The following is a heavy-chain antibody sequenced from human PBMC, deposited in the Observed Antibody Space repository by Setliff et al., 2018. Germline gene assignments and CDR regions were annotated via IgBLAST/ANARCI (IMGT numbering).Heavy chain of an antibody. CDR3: ASSSGWIPWIQH. Sequence: PGGSLRLSCAASGFTFSSYAMSWVRQAPGKGLEWVSVIYSGGSSTYYADSVKGRFTISRDNSKNTLYLQMNSLRAEDTAVYYCASSSGWIPWIQHWGPGTLVTVSS. D-gene: IGHD3-10*01. CDR1: GFTFSSYA. J-gene: IGHJ1*01. V-gene: IGHV3-23*03. CDR2: IYSGGSST.